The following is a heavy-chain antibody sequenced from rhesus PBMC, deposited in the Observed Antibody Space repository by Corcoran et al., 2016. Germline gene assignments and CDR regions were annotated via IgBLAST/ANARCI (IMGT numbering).Heavy chain of an antibody. CDR3: ASLIAAAYFDY. CDR2: IYGSGGGT. CDR1: GGSISDDYY. Sequence: QVQLQESGPGLVKPSETLSLTCAVSGGSISDDYYWSWIRQPPGKGLDWIGYIYGSGGGTNYNPSLKNRVTNSIDTSKDQFSLKLSSVTAADTAVYYCASLIAAAYFDYWGQGVLVTVSS. V-gene: IGHV4-106*01. J-gene: IGHJ4*01. D-gene: IGHD6-25*01.